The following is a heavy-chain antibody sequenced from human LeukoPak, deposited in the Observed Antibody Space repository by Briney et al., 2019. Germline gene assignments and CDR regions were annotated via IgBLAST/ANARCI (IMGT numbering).Heavy chain of an antibody. CDR2: INPNSGGT. J-gene: IGHJ5*02. Sequence: ASVKVSCGASGYTFTGYYMHWVRQAPGQGLEGMGWINPNSGGTNYAQKFQGRVTMTRDTSISTAYMELSRLRSDDTAVYYCARDDRGYCSSTSCSTWGQGTLVTVSS. V-gene: IGHV1-2*02. CDR1: GYTFTGYY. CDR3: ARDDRGYCSSTSCST. D-gene: IGHD2-2*01.